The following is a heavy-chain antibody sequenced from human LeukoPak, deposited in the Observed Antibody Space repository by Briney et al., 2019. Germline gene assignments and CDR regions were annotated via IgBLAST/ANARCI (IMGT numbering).Heavy chain of an antibody. J-gene: IGHJ3*02. V-gene: IGHV3-30*18. D-gene: IGHD4-17*01. CDR1: GFTFSSYG. CDR3: AKDGGYGDYVDAFDI. Sequence: PGGSLRHSCAASGFTFSSYGMHWVRQAPGKGLEWVAVISYDGSNKYYADSVKGRFTISRDNSKNTLYLQMNSLRAEDTAVYYCAKDGGYGDYVDAFDIWGQGTMVTVSS. CDR2: ISYDGSNK.